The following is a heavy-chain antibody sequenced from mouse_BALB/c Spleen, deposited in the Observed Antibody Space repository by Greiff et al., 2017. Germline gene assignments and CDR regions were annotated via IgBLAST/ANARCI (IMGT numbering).Heavy chain of an antibody. CDR3: VSEGVSTMVTTGYAMDY. V-gene: IGHV1S127*01. D-gene: IGHD2-2*01. Sequence: QVQLQQSGPQLVRPGASVKISCKASGYSFTSYWMHWVKQRPGQGLEWIGMIDPSDSETRLNQKFKDKATLTVDKSSSTAYMQLSSPTSEDSAVYYCVSEGVSTMVTTGYAMDYWGQGTSVTVSS. CDR2: IDPSDSET. CDR1: GYSFTSYW. J-gene: IGHJ4*01.